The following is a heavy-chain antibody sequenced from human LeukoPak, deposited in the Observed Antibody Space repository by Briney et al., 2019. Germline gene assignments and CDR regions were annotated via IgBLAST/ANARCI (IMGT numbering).Heavy chain of an antibody. CDR2: ISGSGGST. CDR1: GFNLSRYV. Sequence: PGGSLRLSCAASGFNLSRYVMSWVRQAPGKGLEWVSCISGSGGSTYYADSVKGRFTISRDDFKNTPYLQMNSTRAGATALYYCTKRKYCTKGVCYLDYWGQGTRVTVSS. V-gene: IGHV3-23*01. D-gene: IGHD2-8*01. J-gene: IGHJ4*02. CDR3: TKRKYCTKGVCYLDY.